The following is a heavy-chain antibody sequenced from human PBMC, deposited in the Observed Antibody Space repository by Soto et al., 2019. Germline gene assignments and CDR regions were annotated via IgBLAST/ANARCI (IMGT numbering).Heavy chain of an antibody. CDR2: IKQDGSEK. Sequence: GGSLRLSCAASGFTFSSYWMSWVRQAPGKGLEWVANIKQDGSEKYYVDSVKGRFTISRDNAKNSLYLQMNSLRAEDTAVYYCARDSRGYSSSPQFDYWGQGTLVTVSS. CDR1: GFTFSSYW. D-gene: IGHD6-6*01. V-gene: IGHV3-7*01. J-gene: IGHJ4*02. CDR3: ARDSRGYSSSPQFDY.